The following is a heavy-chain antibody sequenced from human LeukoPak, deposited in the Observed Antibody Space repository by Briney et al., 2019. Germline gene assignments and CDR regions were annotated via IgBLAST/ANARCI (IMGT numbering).Heavy chain of an antibody. J-gene: IGHJ4*02. Sequence: GGSLRLSCSASGFTFSRYAMHWVRQAPGKGLECVSTISSHGGSTYYADSVKGRFTISRDNSKNTLYLQMSSMRAEDTAVYYCMKDLWEPYDYWGQGPLVTVSS. V-gene: IGHV3-64D*09. CDR2: ISSHGGST. D-gene: IGHD1-26*01. CDR1: GFTFSRYA. CDR3: MKDLWEPYDY.